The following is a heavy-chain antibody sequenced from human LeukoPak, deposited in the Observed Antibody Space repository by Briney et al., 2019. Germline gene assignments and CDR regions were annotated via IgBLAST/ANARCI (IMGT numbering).Heavy chain of an antibody. CDR1: GFTFSSHA. CDR3: AIMHPYYDGSGYWVQ. J-gene: IGHJ4*02. V-gene: IGHV3-23*01. D-gene: IGHD3-22*01. CDR2: ISTSGGSS. Sequence: GESLRLSCAASGFTFSSHAVSWVRQAPGKGLEWVSGISTSGGSSSYADSVKGRFTISRDNPRNTLYMQMNSLRAEDTALYYCAIMHPYYDGSGYWVQWGQGTLVTVSS.